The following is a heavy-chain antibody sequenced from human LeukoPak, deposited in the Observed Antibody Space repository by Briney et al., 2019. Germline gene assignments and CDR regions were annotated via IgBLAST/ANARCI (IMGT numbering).Heavy chain of an antibody. V-gene: IGHV1-46*01. J-gene: IGHJ6*02. CDR3: AREVVGNVDTAMVTRGYYYYGMDV. D-gene: IGHD5-18*01. CDR2: INPSGGST. Sequence: ASVKVSCKASGYTFTSYYMHWVRQAPGQGLEWMGIINPSGGSTSYAQKFQGRVTMTRDTSTSTVYMELSSLRSEDTAVYYCAREVVGNVDTAMVTRGYYYYGMDVWGQGTTVTVSS. CDR1: GYTFTSYY.